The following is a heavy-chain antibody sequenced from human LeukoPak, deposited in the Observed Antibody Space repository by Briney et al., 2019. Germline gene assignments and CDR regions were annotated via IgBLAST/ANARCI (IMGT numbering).Heavy chain of an antibody. Sequence: GESLQISCRGSGYSFTTYWIGWVRQMPGKGLEWMGIIYPGDSGTRYSPSFQGQVTISADKSISTAYLQWSSLKASDTAVYYCVCDRGNFDSFDFWGQGALVTVSS. CDR1: GYSFTTYW. V-gene: IGHV5-51*01. CDR2: IYPGDSGT. D-gene: IGHD1-7*01. J-gene: IGHJ4*02. CDR3: VCDRGNFDSFDF.